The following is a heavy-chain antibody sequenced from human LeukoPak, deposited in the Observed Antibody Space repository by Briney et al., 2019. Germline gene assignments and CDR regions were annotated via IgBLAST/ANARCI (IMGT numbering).Heavy chain of an antibody. V-gene: IGHV1-2*02. J-gene: IGHJ5*02. CDR3: AVLYGDYPNWFDP. CDR1: GYTFTGYY. D-gene: IGHD4-17*01. Sequence: ASVKVSCKASGYTFTGYYMHWVRQAPGQGLEWMGWINPNSGGTNYAQKFQGRVTTTRDTSISTAYMELSRLRSDDTAVYYCAVLYGDYPNWFDPWGQGTLVTVSS. CDR2: INPNSGGT.